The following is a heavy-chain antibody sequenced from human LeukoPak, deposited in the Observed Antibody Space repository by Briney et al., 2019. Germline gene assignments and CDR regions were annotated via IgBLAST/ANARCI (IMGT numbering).Heavy chain of an antibody. CDR2: ISGSGGST. J-gene: IGHJ4*02. CDR3: AKGITIFGVARDYFDY. Sequence: PGGSLRLSCAASGFTFSNYAMSWVRQAPGKGLEWVSAISGSGGSTYYADSVKGRLTISRDNSKNTLYLQMNSLRAEDTAVYYCAKGITIFGVARDYFDYWGQGTPVTVSS. V-gene: IGHV3-23*01. CDR1: GFTFSNYA. D-gene: IGHD3-3*01.